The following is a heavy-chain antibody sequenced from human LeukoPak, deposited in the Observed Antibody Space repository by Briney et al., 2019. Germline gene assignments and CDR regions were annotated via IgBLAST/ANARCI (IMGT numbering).Heavy chain of an antibody. CDR2: ISSSSTSI. Sequence: QPGGSLRLSCAASGFTFSSYSMNWVRQAPGKGLEWVSYISSSSTSIYSAGSVKGRFTISRDNAKSSLYLQINSLRAEDTAVYYCARAKEGITIFGAENYMDVWGKGTTVTVSS. V-gene: IGHV3-48*04. D-gene: IGHD3-3*01. CDR3: ARAKEGITIFGAENYMDV. CDR1: GFTFSSYS. J-gene: IGHJ6*03.